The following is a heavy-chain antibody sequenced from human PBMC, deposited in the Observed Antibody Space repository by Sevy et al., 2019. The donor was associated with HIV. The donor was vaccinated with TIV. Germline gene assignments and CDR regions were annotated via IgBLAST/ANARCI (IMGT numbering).Heavy chain of an antibody. CDR2: IYYSGST. Sequence: SETLSLTCTVSGGSISIYYWSWIRQPPGKGLEWIGYIYYSGSTNYNPSLKSRVTMSVDTSKNQFSLKLRSVTAADTAVYYCARGNMPRDDSKYFPDWGQGALVTDSS. J-gene: IGHJ1*01. D-gene: IGHD2-2*01. V-gene: IGHV4-59*13. CDR1: GGSISIYY. CDR3: ARGNMPRDDSKYFPD.